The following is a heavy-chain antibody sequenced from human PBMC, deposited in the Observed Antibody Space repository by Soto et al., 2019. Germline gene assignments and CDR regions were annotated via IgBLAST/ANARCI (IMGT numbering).Heavy chain of an antibody. CDR2: IVVGSGNT. Sequence: SVKVSCKASGFTFTSSAVQWVRQARGQRLEWIGWIVVGSGNTNYAQKFQERVTITRDMSTSTAYMELSSLRSEDTAVYYCAADHQRRYYYYGMDVWGQGTTVTVSS. CDR3: AADHQRRYYYYGMDV. CDR1: GFTFTSSA. J-gene: IGHJ6*02. V-gene: IGHV1-58*01.